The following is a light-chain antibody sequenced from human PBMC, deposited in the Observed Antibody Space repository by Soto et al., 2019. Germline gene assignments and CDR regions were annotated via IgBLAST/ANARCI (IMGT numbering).Light chain of an antibody. J-gene: IGLJ1*01. CDR1: SSDVGGYNY. Sequence: QSALTQPASVSGSPGQSITISCTGTSSDVGGYNYVSWYQQHPGKAPKLMIYDVSNRPSGVSNRFSGSKSGNTASLTISGLPAEDEADYYCSSYTRRRTYVFGTGTKVTVL. V-gene: IGLV2-14*01. CDR3: SSYTRRRTYV. CDR2: DVS.